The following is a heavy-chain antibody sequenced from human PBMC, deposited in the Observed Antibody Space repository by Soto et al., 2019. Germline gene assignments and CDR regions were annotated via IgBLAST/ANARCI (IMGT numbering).Heavy chain of an antibody. V-gene: IGHV1-18*01. D-gene: IGHD3-3*01. CDR3: ARAFDDFWSGSYFDY. CDR2: ISAYNGNT. J-gene: IGHJ4*02. CDR1: GYTFTSYG. Sequence: QVQLVQSGAEVKKPGASVKVSCKASGYTFTSYGISWVRQAPGQGLEWMGWISAYNGNTHYAQKLQGRVTITTDTSTSTADMELRSLRSDDTAVYYCARAFDDFWSGSYFDYWGQGTLVTVSS.